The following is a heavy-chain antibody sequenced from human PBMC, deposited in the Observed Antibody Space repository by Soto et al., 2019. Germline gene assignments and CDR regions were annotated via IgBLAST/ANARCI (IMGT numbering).Heavy chain of an antibody. J-gene: IGHJ6*02. Sequence: QVQLQESGPGLVKPSETLSLTCTVSGGSISSYYWSWIRQPPGKGLEWIGYIYYSGITNYNPSLKSRVTISVDTSKNQFSLKFSSVTAADTAVYYCARYKSNYYYGMDVWGQGTTVTVSS. CDR2: IYYSGIT. V-gene: IGHV4-59*01. CDR3: ARYKSNYYYGMDV. CDR1: GGSISSYY. D-gene: IGHD1-20*01.